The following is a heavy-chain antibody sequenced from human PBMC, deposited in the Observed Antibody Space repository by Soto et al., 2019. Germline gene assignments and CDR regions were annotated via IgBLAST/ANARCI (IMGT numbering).Heavy chain of an antibody. D-gene: IGHD3-3*01. V-gene: IGHV1-69*13. CDR3: ARGNKVLRFLEWPHYYYGMDV. J-gene: IGHJ6*02. CDR2: IIPIFGTA. CDR1: GGTFSSYA. Sequence: SVKVSCKASGGTFSSYAISWVRQAPGQGLEWMGGIIPIFGTANYAQKFQGRVTITADESTSTAYMELSSLRSEDTAVYYCARGNKVLRFLEWPHYYYGMDVWGQGTTVTVSS.